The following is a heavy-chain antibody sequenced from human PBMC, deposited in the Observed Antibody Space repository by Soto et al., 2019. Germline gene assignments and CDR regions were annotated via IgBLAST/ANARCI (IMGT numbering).Heavy chain of an antibody. CDR3: ARGEYDTLTGYRYYYYGMDV. J-gene: IGHJ6*02. CDR2: IIPILGIA. V-gene: IGHV1-69*02. Sequence: SVKVSCKASGGTFSSYTISWVRQAPGQGLEWMGRIIPILGIANYAQRFQGRVTITADKSTSTAYMELSSLRSEDTAVYYCARGEYDTLTGYRYYYYGMDVWG. D-gene: IGHD3-9*01. CDR1: GGTFSSYT.